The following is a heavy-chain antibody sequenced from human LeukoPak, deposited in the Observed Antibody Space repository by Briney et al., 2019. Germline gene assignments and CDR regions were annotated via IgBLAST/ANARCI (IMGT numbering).Heavy chain of an antibody. V-gene: IGHV1-24*01. J-gene: IGHJ6*03. D-gene: IGHD6-13*01. CDR1: GYTLPELS. CDR2: FDPEDGET. CDR3: ATGGGYSKDYYYMDV. Sequence: ASVKVSCKVSGYTLPELSMHWVRQAPGKGLGWMGGFDPEDGETIYAQKFQGRVTMTEDTSTDTAYMELSSLRSEDTAVYYCATGGGYSKDYYYMDVWGKGTTVTVSS.